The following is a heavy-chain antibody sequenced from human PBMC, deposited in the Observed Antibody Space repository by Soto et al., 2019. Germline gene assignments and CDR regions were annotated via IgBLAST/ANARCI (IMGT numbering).Heavy chain of an antibody. CDR2: IYYSGST. J-gene: IGHJ4*02. CDR3: ARESLVRSSSNFDY. Sequence: QVQLQESGPGLVKPSQTLSLTCTVSGGSIGSGGYYWSWIRQHPGKGLEWIGYIYYSGSTYYNPSLKSRVTISVDTSKNQFSLKLSSVTAADTAVYYCARESLVRSSSNFDYWGQGTLVTVSS. CDR1: GGSIGSGGYY. V-gene: IGHV4-31*03. D-gene: IGHD6-13*01.